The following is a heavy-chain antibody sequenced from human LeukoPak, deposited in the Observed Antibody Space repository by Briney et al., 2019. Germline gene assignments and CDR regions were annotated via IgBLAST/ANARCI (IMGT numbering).Heavy chain of an antibody. J-gene: IGHJ4*02. CDR2: ISSSGSTI. CDR1: GFTFSDYY. Sequence: GGSLRLSCVSSGFTFSDYYMIWIRQAPGKELEWVSYISSSGSTIYYADSVKGRFTISRDNAKNSLYLQMNSLRAEDTAVYYCARDESGYSSFFDYWGQATLVTVSS. V-gene: IGHV3-11*01. D-gene: IGHD3-3*01. CDR3: ARDESGYSSFFDY.